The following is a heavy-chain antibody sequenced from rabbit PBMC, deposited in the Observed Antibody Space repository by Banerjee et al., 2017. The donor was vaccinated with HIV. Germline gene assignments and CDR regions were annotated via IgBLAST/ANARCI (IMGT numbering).Heavy chain of an antibody. Sequence: QQQLVESGGGLVQPEGSLTLTCTASGFSFSNKYVMCWVRQAPGKGLEWIACINTNSGNAVYASWAKGRFTISKASSTTVTLQMTSLTAADTATYFCARGVAGYGWSTRLDLWGPGTLVTVS. CDR1: GFSFSNKYV. CDR2: INTNSGNA. J-gene: IGHJ3*01. V-gene: IGHV1S45*01. CDR3: ARGVAGYGWSTRLDL. D-gene: IGHD6-1*01.